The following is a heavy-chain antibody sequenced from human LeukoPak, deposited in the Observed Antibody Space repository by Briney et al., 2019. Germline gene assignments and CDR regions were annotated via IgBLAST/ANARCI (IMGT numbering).Heavy chain of an antibody. V-gene: IGHV3-11*01. Sequence: GGSLRLPCAASGFTFSDYYMSWIRQAPGKGLEWVSYISSSGSTIYYADSVKGRFTISRDNAKNSLYLQMNSLRAEDTAVYYCATTSKVGSYYYYMDVWGKGTTVTVSS. CDR3: ATTSKVGSYYYYMDV. CDR1: GFTFSDYY. CDR2: ISSSGSTI. D-gene: IGHD3-10*01. J-gene: IGHJ6*03.